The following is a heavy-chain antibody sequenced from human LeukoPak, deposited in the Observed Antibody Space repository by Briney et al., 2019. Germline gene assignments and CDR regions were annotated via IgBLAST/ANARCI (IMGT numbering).Heavy chain of an antibody. CDR2: IYYSGNT. J-gene: IGHJ4*02. Sequence: LRLSCAASGFTFSSYAMSWIRQPPGKGLEWIGYIYYSGNTYYSPSLKSRITMSVDTSKNHFSLKLSFVTAADTAVYYCARCPTYYSGSGSYSPAYYFDYWGQGTLVTVSS. V-gene: IGHV4-30-4*08. CDR3: ARCPTYYSGSGSYSPAYYFDY. CDR1: GFTFSSYA. D-gene: IGHD3-10*01.